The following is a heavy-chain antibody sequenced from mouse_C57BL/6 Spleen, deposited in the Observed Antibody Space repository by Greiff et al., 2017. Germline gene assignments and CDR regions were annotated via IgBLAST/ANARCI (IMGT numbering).Heavy chain of an antibody. CDR2: IDPSDSET. CDR3: ARGYGYDRGYYFDY. V-gene: IGHV1-52*01. CDR1: GYTFTSYW. J-gene: IGHJ2*01. D-gene: IGHD2-2*01. Sequence: VQLQQPGAELVRPGSSVKLSCKASGYTFTSYWMHWVKQRPIQGLEWIGNIDPSDSETHYNQKFKDKATLTVDKSSSTAYMQLSSLTSEDSAVYYCARGYGYDRGYYFDYWGQGTTLTVSS.